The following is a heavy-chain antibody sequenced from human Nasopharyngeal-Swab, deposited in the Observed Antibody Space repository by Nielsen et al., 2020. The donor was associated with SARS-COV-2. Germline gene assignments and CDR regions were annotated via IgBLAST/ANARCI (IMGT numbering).Heavy chain of an antibody. Sequence: ASVTVSCKVSGYTLTELSMHWVRQAPGKGLEWMGGFDPEDGETIYAQKFQGRVTMTEDTSTDTAYMELSSLRSEDTAVYYCASGIAVAGTPAHYYYYYGMDVWGQGTTVTVS. CDR3: ASGIAVAGTPAHYYYYYGMDV. D-gene: IGHD6-19*01. CDR1: GYTLTELS. J-gene: IGHJ6*02. CDR2: FDPEDGET. V-gene: IGHV1-24*01.